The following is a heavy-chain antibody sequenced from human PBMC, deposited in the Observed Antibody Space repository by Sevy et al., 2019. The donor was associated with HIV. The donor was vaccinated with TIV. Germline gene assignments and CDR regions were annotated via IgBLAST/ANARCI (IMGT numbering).Heavy chain of an antibody. J-gene: IGHJ4*02. CDR1: GYTFNSFY. CDR3: VRDRFYGGDSVTFAGDF. CDR2: INPYSGGT. D-gene: IGHD2-21*02. V-gene: IGHV1-2*02. Sequence: ASVKVSCKASGYTFNSFYIHWVRQAPGQGLEWMGWINPYSGGTHYAQKFQGRVTLTRDTSISVAYMDLTSLGSNDTAVYYYVRDRFYGGDSVTFAGDFWGQGTLVTVSS.